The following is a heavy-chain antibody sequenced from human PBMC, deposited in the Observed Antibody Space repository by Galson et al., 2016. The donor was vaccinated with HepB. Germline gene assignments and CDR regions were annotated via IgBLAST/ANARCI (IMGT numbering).Heavy chain of an antibody. Sequence: SCKASGYTFTSYGISWVRQAPGQGLEWMGWTSAYNGNTNYAQKLQGRVTMTTDTSTSTAYMELRSLRSDDTAVYYCARGPSSTRTFDYWGQGTLVTVSS. CDR1: GYTFTSYG. V-gene: IGHV1-18*01. CDR3: ARGPSSTRTFDY. J-gene: IGHJ4*02. D-gene: IGHD2-2*01. CDR2: TSAYNGNT.